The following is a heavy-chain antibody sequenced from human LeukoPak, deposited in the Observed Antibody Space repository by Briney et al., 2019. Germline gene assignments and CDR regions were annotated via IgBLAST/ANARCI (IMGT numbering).Heavy chain of an antibody. CDR3: ARELGYVSNSFSGGYSYGNAFDY. J-gene: IGHJ4*02. CDR2: IYYSGST. V-gene: IGHV4-59*12. CDR1: GGSISSYY. Sequence: SETLSLTCTVSGGSISSYYWSWIRQPPGKGLEWIGYIYYSGSTNYNPSLKSRVTMSVDTSKNQFSLKLSSVTAADTAVYYCARELGYVSNSFSGGYSYGNAFDYWGQGTLVTVSS. D-gene: IGHD5-18*01.